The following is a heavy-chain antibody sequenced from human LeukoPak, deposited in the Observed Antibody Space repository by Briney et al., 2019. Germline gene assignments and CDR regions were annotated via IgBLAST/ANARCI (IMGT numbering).Heavy chain of an antibody. CDR3: ARVRYSDSSVLTRKRSYYFDY. CDR1: GFTVSSNY. CDR2: IYSGGST. J-gene: IGHJ4*02. D-gene: IGHD3-22*01. V-gene: IGHV3-53*01. Sequence: TGGSLRLSCAASGFTVSSNYMSWVRQAPGKGLEWVSVIYSGGSTYYADSVKGRFTISRDNSKNTLYLQMNSLRAEDTAVYYCARVRYSDSSVLTRKRSYYFDYWGQGTLVTVSS.